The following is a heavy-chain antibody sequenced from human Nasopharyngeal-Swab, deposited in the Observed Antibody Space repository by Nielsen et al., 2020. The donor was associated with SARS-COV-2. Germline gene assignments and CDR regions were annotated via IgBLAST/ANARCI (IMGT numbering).Heavy chain of an antibody. V-gene: IGHV3-30*03. D-gene: IGHD2-2*01. CDR3: ARDPPDSTMYHFDY. CDR2: ISYDGSNK. J-gene: IGHJ4*02. CDR1: GFTFSSYG. Sequence: GESLKISCAASGFTFSSYGMHWVRQAPGKGLEWVAVISYDGSNKYYADSVKGRFTISRDNSKNTLYLQMNSLRAEDTAVYYCARDPPDSTMYHFDYWGQGTLVTISS.